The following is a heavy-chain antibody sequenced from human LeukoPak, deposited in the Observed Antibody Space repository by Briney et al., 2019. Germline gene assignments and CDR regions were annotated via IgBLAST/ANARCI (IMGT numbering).Heavy chain of an antibody. CDR2: INAGNGNT. Sequence: ASVKVSCKASGYTFTSYAMHWVRQAPGQRLEWMGWINAGNGNTKYSQKFQGRVTITRDTSASTAYMELRSLRSDDTAVYYCARDRDCYDSSGYSVWGQGTLVTVSS. CDR3: ARDRDCYDSSGYSV. CDR1: GYTFTSYA. J-gene: IGHJ4*02. D-gene: IGHD3-22*01. V-gene: IGHV1-3*01.